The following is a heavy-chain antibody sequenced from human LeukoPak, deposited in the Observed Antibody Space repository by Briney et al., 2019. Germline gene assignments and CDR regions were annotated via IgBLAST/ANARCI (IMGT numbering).Heavy chain of an antibody. CDR1: GYTFTGYY. CDR3: SRSPHYSNHYYYYMDV. D-gene: IGHD4-11*01. V-gene: IGHV1-2*02. Sequence: GASVKVSCKASGYTFTGYYMHWVRQAPGQGLEWIGWINPNSGGTNYAQRFQGRVTMTRDTSISTAYIGLSRLRSDDTAVYYCSRSPHYSNHYYYYMDVWGKGTTVTVSS. J-gene: IGHJ6*03. CDR2: INPNSGGT.